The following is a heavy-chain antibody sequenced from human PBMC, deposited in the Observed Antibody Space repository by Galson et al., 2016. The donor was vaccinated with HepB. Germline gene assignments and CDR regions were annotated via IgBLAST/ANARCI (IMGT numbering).Heavy chain of an antibody. CDR2: IRSKPHSYAT. J-gene: IGHJ4*02. V-gene: IGHV3-73*01. D-gene: IGHD3-3*01. CDR1: GFTFSGSA. CDR3: TRHRFSDYDFWSGYYGVFDY. Sequence: SLRLSCAASGFTFSGSAIHWVRQASGRGLEWVGRIRSKPHSYATAYAASVKGRFIISRDDSKETAYLQMNSLKTEDTAVYYCTRHRFSDYDFWSGYYGVFDYWGQGTLVTVSS.